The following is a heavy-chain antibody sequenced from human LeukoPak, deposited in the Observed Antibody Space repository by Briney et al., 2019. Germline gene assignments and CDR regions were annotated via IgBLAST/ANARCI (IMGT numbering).Heavy chain of an antibody. CDR1: GGSFSGYY. CDR2: INHSGST. D-gene: IGHD6-13*01. V-gene: IGHV4-34*01. J-gene: IGHJ4*02. Sequence: SETLSLTCAVYGGSFSGYYWSWIRQPPGKGLGWIGEINHSGSTNYNPSLKSRVTISVDTSKNQFSLKLSSVTAADTAVYYCARRGSSWYFDYWGQGTLVTVSS. CDR3: ARRGSSWYFDY.